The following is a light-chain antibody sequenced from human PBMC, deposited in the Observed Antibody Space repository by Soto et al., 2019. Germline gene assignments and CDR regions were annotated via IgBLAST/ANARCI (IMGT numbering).Light chain of an antibody. V-gene: IGKV3-20*01. CDR1: QSVSSTY. J-gene: IGKJ4*01. CDR2: GAS. Sequence: EIVLTQSPGTLSLSPGERATLSCRASQSVSSTYLAWYQQKPGQAPRLLIYGASSRATGIPDRFSGSGSGKGFTLPNSKMEAEDFAVYYCQHYGSLVLTFGGGTKVEIK. CDR3: QHYGSLVLT.